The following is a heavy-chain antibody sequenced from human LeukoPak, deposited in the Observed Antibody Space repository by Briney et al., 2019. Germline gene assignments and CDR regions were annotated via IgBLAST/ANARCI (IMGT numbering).Heavy chain of an antibody. CDR1: GFTFGDYA. Sequence: PGGSLRLSCTTSGFTFGDYAMSWVRQAPGKGLEWVSAISGSGGSTYYAGSVKGRFTISRDNSKNTLYLQMNSLRAEDTAVYYCAKDRRYSSSWFSYWGQGTLVTVSS. J-gene: IGHJ4*02. CDR3: AKDRRYSSSWFSY. CDR2: ISGSGGST. D-gene: IGHD6-13*01. V-gene: IGHV3-23*01.